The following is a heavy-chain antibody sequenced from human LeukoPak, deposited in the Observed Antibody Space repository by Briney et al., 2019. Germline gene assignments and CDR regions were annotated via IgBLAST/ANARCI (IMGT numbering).Heavy chain of an antibody. V-gene: IGHV1-69*05. CDR3: ARLVGYCSSTSCLDFDY. CDR2: IIPIFGTA. Sequence: SVKVSCKASGVTFSSYAISWVRQAPGQGLEWMGGIIPIFGTANYAQKFQGRVTITTDESTSTDYMELSSLRTEDTAVYYCARLVGYCSSTSCLDFDYWGQGTLVTVSS. D-gene: IGHD2-2*01. J-gene: IGHJ4*02. CDR1: GVTFSSYA.